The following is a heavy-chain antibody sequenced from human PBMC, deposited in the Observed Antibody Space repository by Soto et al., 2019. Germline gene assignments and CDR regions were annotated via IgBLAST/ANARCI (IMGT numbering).Heavy chain of an antibody. J-gene: IGHJ4*02. CDR3: ARDCSGGSCSTAY. D-gene: IGHD2-15*01. V-gene: IGHV1-3*01. Sequence: ASVKVSCKASGYTFTSYAMHWVRQAPGQRLEWMGWINAGNGNTKYSQKYQGRVTMTTDTSTSTAYMELSSLRSDDTAVYYCARDCSGGSCSTAYWGQGTLVTVSS. CDR2: INAGNGNT. CDR1: GYTFTSYA.